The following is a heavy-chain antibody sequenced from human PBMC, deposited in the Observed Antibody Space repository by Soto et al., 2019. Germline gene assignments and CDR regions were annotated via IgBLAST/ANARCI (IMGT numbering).Heavy chain of an antibody. V-gene: IGHV3-7*04. D-gene: IGHD6-19*01. CDR2: INQDGSQK. CDR1: DFIFGIYW. J-gene: IGHJ4*02. CDR3: ARETVHNIPEPGRGDY. Sequence: GGSLRLSCEASDFIFGIYWMSWVRQAPGKGLEWVANINQDGSQKYYVDSVKGRFSVSRDNDKNLFYLQMNSLRAEDAAVYYCARETVHNIPEPGRGDYWGQGTLVTVSS.